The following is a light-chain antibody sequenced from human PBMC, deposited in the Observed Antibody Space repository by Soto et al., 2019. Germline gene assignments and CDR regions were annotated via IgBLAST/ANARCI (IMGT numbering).Light chain of an antibody. V-gene: IGKV1-39*01. CDR2: AAS. CDR1: QNIAQF. CDR3: QQSDIRRT. J-gene: IGKJ1*01. Sequence: DIQMTQSPSTLSASVGDRVTITCRASQNIAQFLHWYQQKPGQAPKLLIYAASNLQSGVPSRFSGRGSETDFSLTISSLQPDDFATCYSQQSDIRRTFGQGTRVDMK.